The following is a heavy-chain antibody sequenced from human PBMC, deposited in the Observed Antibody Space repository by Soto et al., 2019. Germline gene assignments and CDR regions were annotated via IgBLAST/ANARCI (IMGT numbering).Heavy chain of an antibody. CDR2: IYYSGST. V-gene: IGHV4-61*01. CDR1: GGSVSSGSYY. J-gene: IGHJ4*02. CDR3: AREHSSKTTAQWGVDY. D-gene: IGHD4-17*01. Sequence: QVQLQESGPGLVKPSETLSLTCTVSGGSVSSGSYYWSWIRQPPGKGLEWIGYIYYSGSTNYNPSLKSRVTISVDTSKNQFSLKLSSVTAADTAVYYCAREHSSKTTAQWGVDYWGQGTLVTVSS.